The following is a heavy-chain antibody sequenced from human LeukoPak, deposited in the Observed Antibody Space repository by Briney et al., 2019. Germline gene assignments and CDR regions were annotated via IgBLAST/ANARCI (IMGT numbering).Heavy chain of an antibody. V-gene: IGHV4-39*01. D-gene: IGHD3-16*01. Sequence: SETLSLTCTVSGGSISSSSYYWGWIRQPPGKGLEWIGSIYYSGSTYYNPSLKSRVTISVDTSKNQFSLKLSSVTAADTAVYYCARLSYAQGYYFDYWGQGTLVIVSS. CDR3: ARLSYAQGYYFDY. J-gene: IGHJ4*02. CDR2: IYYSGST. CDR1: GGSISSSSYY.